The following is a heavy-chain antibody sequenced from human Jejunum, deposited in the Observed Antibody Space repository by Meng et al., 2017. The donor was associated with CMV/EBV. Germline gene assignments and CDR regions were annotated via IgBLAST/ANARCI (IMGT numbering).Heavy chain of an antibody. V-gene: IGHV3-48*04. CDR2: IDSFSSTM. D-gene: IGHD3-3*02. Sequence: CAASGFTVSSYSMNWVRQAPGKGLEWLSYIDSFSSTMYYADSVKGRFTISRDNAKNSLYLQMNSLRAEDTAVYYCARDSIASALDYWGQGILVTVSS. J-gene: IGHJ4*02. CDR1: GFTVSSYS. CDR3: ARDSIASALDY.